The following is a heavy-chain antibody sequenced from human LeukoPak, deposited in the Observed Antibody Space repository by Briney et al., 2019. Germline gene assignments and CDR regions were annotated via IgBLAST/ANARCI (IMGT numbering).Heavy chain of an antibody. Sequence: SETLSLTCAIYGGSFSGYDWSWIRQPLGKGLEWIGQMIHSGSTNYNASLKSRVTLSVDTSKNQFSLKLTSVTAADTAVYYCARGGSHDYGGNFPYNWFDPWGQGTLVTVSS. J-gene: IGHJ5*02. CDR3: ARGGSHDYGGNFPYNWFDP. D-gene: IGHD4-23*01. CDR2: MIHSGST. V-gene: IGHV4-34*01. CDR1: GGSFSGYD.